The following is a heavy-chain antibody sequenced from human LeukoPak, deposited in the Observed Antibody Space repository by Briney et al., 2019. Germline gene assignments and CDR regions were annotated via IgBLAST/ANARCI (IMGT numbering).Heavy chain of an antibody. CDR2: IYYSGST. V-gene: IGHV4-30-4*01. CDR3: AREKSPPPGHYYGMDV. CDR1: GGSISSGNYY. J-gene: IGHJ6*02. Sequence: SQTLSLTCTVSGGSISSGNYYWSWIRQPPGKGLEWLGYIYYSGSTYYNVSLKSRVTISLDMSKNQFSLKLSSVSAADTAAYYCAREKSPPPGHYYGMDVWGQGTTVTVSS.